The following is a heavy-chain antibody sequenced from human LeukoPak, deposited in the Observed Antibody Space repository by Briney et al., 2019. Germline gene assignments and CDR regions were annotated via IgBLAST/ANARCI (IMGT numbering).Heavy chain of an antibody. CDR3: AREGDSSGDPFDY. V-gene: IGHV3-74*01. CDR2: INSDGSTT. D-gene: IGHD6-19*01. Sequence: PGGSLRLSCAASGFTFSSYWMHWVRQAPGKGLVWVSRINSDGSTTSYADSVKGRFTISRDNAKNTLYLQMNSLRAEDTVVYYCAREGDSSGDPFDYWGQGTLVTVPS. J-gene: IGHJ4*02. CDR1: GFTFSSYW.